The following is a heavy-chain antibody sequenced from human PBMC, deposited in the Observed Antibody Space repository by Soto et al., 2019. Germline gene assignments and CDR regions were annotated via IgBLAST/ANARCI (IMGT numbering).Heavy chain of an antibody. CDR3: ARPTVYYFDY. D-gene: IGHD4-17*01. Sequence: QVQLVQSGAEVKKPGASVKVSCKTSGFTFSNYYIHWVRQAPGQGLEWMGIINPGSGTTNYAQKFQGRITVTWDTSTSTVYMQLSSLTSDDTAVYYCARPTVYYFDYWGLGTLITVSS. CDR1: GFTFSNYY. V-gene: IGHV1-46*03. CDR2: INPGSGTT. J-gene: IGHJ4*02.